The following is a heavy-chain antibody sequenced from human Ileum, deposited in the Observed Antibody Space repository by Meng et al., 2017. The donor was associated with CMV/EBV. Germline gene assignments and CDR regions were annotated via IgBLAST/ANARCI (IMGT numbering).Heavy chain of an antibody. V-gene: IGHV3-21*01. CDR3: ARDQDKSGSYYIDS. J-gene: IGHJ4*02. CDR2: FSTSSSYI. Sequence: GESLKISCAASGFTFSSYSMTWVRQAPGKGLEWVSSFSTSSSYIFYADSVKGRFTISRDNAKNSLYLQMNSLRAEDTAVYYCARDQDKSGSYYIDSWGQGTLVT. CDR1: GFTFSSYS. D-gene: IGHD1-26*01.